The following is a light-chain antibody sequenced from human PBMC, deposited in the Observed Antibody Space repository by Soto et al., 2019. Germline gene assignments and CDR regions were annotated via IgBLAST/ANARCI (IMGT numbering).Light chain of an antibody. V-gene: IGKV3-20*01. CDR2: GAS. Sequence: EIVLTPSPDTLSLSPGERANLSCRASQSVGRNYLAWYQQKPGQAPRLLIYGASSRATGIPDRFSGGGSATDFTLIISRLEPEDFAVYYCQQYVASPLTFGGGTKVDIK. CDR3: QQYVASPLT. CDR1: QSVGRNY. J-gene: IGKJ4*01.